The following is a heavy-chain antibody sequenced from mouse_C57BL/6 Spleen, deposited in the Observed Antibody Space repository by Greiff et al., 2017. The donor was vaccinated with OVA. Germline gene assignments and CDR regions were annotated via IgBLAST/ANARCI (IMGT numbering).Heavy chain of an antibody. CDR2: ISSGSSTI. CDR3: ARGLRSWFAY. Sequence: EVKLVESGGGLVKPGGSLKLSCAASGFTFSDYGMHWVRQAPEKGLEWVAYISSGSSTIYYADTVKGRFTISRDNAKNTLFLQMTSLRSEDTAMYYCARGLRSWFAYWGQGTLVTVSA. V-gene: IGHV5-17*01. D-gene: IGHD1-1*01. J-gene: IGHJ3*01. CDR1: GFTFSDYG.